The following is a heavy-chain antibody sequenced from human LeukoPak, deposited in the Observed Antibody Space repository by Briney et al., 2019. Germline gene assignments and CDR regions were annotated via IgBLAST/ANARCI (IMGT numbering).Heavy chain of an antibody. CDR2: INWDGSST. Sequence: TGGSLRLSCAASGFTFDDYGMSWVRQAPGKGLEWVSGINWDGSSTGYADSVKGRFTISRDNAKNSLFLQMNSLRAEDTALYYCARGHYYYYMDVWGKGTTVTVSS. CDR3: ARGHYYYYMDV. J-gene: IGHJ6*03. V-gene: IGHV3-20*04. CDR1: GFTFDDYG.